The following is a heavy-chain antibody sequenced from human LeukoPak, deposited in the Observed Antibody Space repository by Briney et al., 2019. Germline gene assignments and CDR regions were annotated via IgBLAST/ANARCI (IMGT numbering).Heavy chain of an antibody. D-gene: IGHD2-2*01. CDR2: ISAYNGNT. CDR1: GYTFTSYG. CDR3: ARWYCSSTSCPADAFDI. V-gene: IGHV1-18*01. Sequence: ASVKVSCKASGYTFTSYGISWVRQAPGQGLEWMGWISAYNGNTNYAQKLQGRVTMTTDTSTSTAYMELRSLRSDDTAVYYCARWYCSSTSCPADAFDIWGQGTMVTVSS. J-gene: IGHJ3*02.